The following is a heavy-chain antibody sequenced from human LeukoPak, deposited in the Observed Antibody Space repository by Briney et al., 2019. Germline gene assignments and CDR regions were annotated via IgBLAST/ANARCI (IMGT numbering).Heavy chain of an antibody. CDR1: GGSISGYY. V-gene: IGHV4-4*07. Sequence: SETLSLTCTVSGGSISGYYGTWMRHPAGRGLEWIGRIYSSDSIYYNPSLEGRVTISLHESNHLFSLKLTCVAAADTAVYYCARGTEMTIIAGHYSFDQWGRGTLVSVS. J-gene: IGHJ4*02. CDR2: IYSSDSI. D-gene: IGHD5-24*01. CDR3: ARGTEMTIIAGHYSFDQ.